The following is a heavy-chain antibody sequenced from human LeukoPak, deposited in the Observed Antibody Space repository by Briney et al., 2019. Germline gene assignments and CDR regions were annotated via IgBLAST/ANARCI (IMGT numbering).Heavy chain of an antibody. Sequence: PGGSLRLSCVASGFTFSNYGMNRVRQAPGKGLEWVSGIVGSGVTTYYADSVKGRFTISRDNSKNTLYLQMNSLGAEDTAVYYCAKGGNIRVLDYYYYMDVWGKGTTVTVSS. J-gene: IGHJ6*03. D-gene: IGHD2/OR15-2a*01. CDR2: IVGSGVTT. CDR3: AKGGNIRVLDYYYYMDV. V-gene: IGHV3-23*01. CDR1: GFTFSNYG.